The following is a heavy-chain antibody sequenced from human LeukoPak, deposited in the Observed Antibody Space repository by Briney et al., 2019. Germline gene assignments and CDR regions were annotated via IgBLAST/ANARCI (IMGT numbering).Heavy chain of an antibody. J-gene: IGHJ5*02. CDR2: MNPNSGNT. D-gene: IGHD4-17*01. V-gene: IGHV1-8*01. CDR1: GYTFTSYD. Sequence: ASVKVSCKASGYTFTSYDINWVRQATGQGLEWMGWMNPNSGNTGYAQKLQGRVTMTTDTSTSTAHMELRSLRSDDTAVYYCARDLDYGDLRNWFDPWGQGTLVTVSS. CDR3: ARDLDYGDLRNWFDP.